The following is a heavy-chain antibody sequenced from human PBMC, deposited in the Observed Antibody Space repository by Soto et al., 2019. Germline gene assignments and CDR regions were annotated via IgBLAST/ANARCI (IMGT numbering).Heavy chain of an antibody. V-gene: IGHV1-69*01. D-gene: IGHD2-2*01. Sequence: QVQLVQSGAEVKKPGSSVKVSCKASGGTFSSYALSWVRQAPGQGLEWMGGIIPRFGTANYAQKLQGRVTITADESTSTGYVELSSLRSEDTAVYYCARNHGSLVPAATGGYFYYGLAVWGQGTTVIVSS. CDR3: ARNHGSLVPAATGGYFYYGLAV. J-gene: IGHJ6*02. CDR2: IIPRFGTA. CDR1: GGTFSSYA.